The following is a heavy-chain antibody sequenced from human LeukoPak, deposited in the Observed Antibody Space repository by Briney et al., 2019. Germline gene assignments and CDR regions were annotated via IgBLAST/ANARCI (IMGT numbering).Heavy chain of an antibody. V-gene: IGHV4-39*01. CDR3: ARGFPYGSSTSCTPRKKNRTTPDYYYYMDV. D-gene: IGHD2-2*01. J-gene: IGHJ6*03. CDR1: GGSISSSSYY. CDR2: IYYSGST. Sequence: SETLSLTCTVSGGSISSSSYYWGWIRQPPGKGLEWIGSIYYSGSTYYNPSLKSRVTISVDTSKNQFSLKLSSVTAAATAEYYCARGFPYGSSTSCTPRKKNRTTPDYYYYMDVWGKGTTVTVSS.